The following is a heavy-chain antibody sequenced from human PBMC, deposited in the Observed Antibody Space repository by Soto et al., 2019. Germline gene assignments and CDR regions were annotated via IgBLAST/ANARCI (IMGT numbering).Heavy chain of an antibody. J-gene: IGHJ4*02. Sequence: ASVKVSCKASGYTFTRYDINWVRQASGQGLEWMGWMNPYTGKTGYAQKLRGRVTMTGNTSLGTAYMELSSLRSDDTAVYFCTRRKERSGPNYFDLWGQGTRVTVSS. CDR2: MNPYTGKT. D-gene: IGHD1-26*01. V-gene: IGHV1-8*01. CDR1: GYTFTRYD. CDR3: TRRKERSGPNYFDL.